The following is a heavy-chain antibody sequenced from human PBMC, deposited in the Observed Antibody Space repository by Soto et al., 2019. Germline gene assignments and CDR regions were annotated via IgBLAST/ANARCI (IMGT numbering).Heavy chain of an antibody. CDR3: ARHFRSFRSAIDY. J-gene: IGHJ4*02. D-gene: IGHD3-10*01. CDR2: IYYSGST. CDR1: GGSISSSSYY. Sequence: QLQLQESGPGLVKPSETLSLTCTVSGGSISSSSYYWGWIRQPPGKGLEWIGSIYYSGSTYYNPSLQSRVTLSVDTSKNQFSLKLSSVTAADTAVYYCARHFRSFRSAIDYWGQGTLVTVSS. V-gene: IGHV4-39*01.